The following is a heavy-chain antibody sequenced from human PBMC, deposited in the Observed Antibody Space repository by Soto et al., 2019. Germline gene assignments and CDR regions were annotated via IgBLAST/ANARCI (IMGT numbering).Heavy chain of an antibody. D-gene: IGHD5-18*01. CDR2: INAGNGNT. J-gene: IGHJ4*02. V-gene: IGHV1-3*01. Sequence: ASVKVSCKASGYTFTGYAMHWVRQAPGQRLEWMGWINAGNGNTKYSQKFQGRVTITRDTSASTAYMELSSLRSEDTAVYYCARAARADGITAMVYYYFDYWGQGTLVTVSS. CDR1: GYTFTGYA. CDR3: ARAARADGITAMVYYYFDY.